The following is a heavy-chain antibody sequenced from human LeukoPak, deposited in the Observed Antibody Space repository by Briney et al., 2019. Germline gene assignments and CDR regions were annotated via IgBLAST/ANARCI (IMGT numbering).Heavy chain of an antibody. J-gene: IGHJ5*02. D-gene: IGHD3-16*02. V-gene: IGHV1-8*01. CDR1: GYTFTSYD. CDR2: MNPNSGNT. Sequence: ASVKVSCKASGYTFTSYDINWVRQATGQGLEWMGWMNPNSGNTGSAQRFQGRVTMTRDTSRNTAYMELRSLTSEDTAVYYCARGPLVRLPSSFDPWGQGTLVTVSS. CDR3: ARGPLVRLPSSFDP.